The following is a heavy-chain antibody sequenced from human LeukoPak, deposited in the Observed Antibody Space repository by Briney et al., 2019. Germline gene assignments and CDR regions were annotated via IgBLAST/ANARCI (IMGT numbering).Heavy chain of an antibody. CDR3: ARENSNSWYLDY. CDR2: IYTSGLT. V-gene: IGHV4-4*07. J-gene: IGHJ4*02. CDR1: GGSMISYY. Sequence: SETLSLTCTVSGGSMISYYWSWIRQPAGKGLEWIGRIYTSGLTNYNPSLKSRVTMSVDTSKNQFSLKLSSVAAADTAVYYCARENSNSWYLDYWGQGTLVTVSS. D-gene: IGHD6-13*01.